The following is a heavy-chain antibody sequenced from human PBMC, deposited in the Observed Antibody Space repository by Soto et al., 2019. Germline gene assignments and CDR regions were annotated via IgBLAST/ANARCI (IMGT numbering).Heavy chain of an antibody. V-gene: IGHV4-39*01. D-gene: IGHD6-19*01. J-gene: IGHJ5*02. Sequence: SETLSLTCTVSGGSISSSSYYWGWIRQPPGKGLEWIGSIYYSGSTYYNPSLKSRVTISVDTSKNQFSLKLSSVTAADTAVYYCARRREQWLSNWFDPWGQGTLVT. CDR3: ARRREQWLSNWFDP. CDR2: IYYSGST. CDR1: GGSISSSSYY.